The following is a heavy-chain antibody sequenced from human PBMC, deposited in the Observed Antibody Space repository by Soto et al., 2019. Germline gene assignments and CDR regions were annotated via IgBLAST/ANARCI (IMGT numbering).Heavy chain of an antibody. CDR3: ARGDSTDCSNGVCSFFYNHDLDV. Sequence: ASVKVSCKASGYSFTDYHIHWVRQAPGQGLEWLGRINPKSGGTSTAQKFQGWVTMTTDTSISTASMELTRLTSDDTAVYYCARGDSTDCSNGVCSFFYNHDLDVWGQGTTVTVSS. D-gene: IGHD2-8*01. CDR2: INPKSGGT. V-gene: IGHV1-2*04. J-gene: IGHJ6*02. CDR1: GYSFTDYH.